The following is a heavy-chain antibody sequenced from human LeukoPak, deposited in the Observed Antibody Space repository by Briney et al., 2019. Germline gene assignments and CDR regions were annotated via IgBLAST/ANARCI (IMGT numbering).Heavy chain of an antibody. CDR1: GFTFSNAW. Sequence: GGSLRLSCAASGFTFSNAWMSWARQAPGKGVEWVGRIKSKTDGGTTDYAAPVKGRFTISRDDSKNTVYLQMNSLKTEYTAVYYCTTDLHLPIKTHWGQGTLVTVSS. CDR3: TTDLHLPIKTH. D-gene: IGHD3-3*02. CDR2: IKSKTDGGTT. V-gene: IGHV3-15*01. J-gene: IGHJ4*02.